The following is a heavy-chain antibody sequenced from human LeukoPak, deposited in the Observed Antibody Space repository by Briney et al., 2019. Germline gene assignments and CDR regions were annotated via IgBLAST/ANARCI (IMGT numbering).Heavy chain of an antibody. CDR1: GFTFSSYG. CDR3: AKTGRYFDWLLEGGYYFDY. J-gene: IGHJ4*02. Sequence: HPGGSLRLSCAASGFTFSSYGMHWVRQAPGKGLEWVAFIRYDGSNKYYADSVKGRFTISRDNSKNTLYLQMNSLRAEDTAVYYCAKTGRYFDWLLEGGYYFDYWGQGTLVTVSS. CDR2: IRYDGSNK. D-gene: IGHD3-9*01. V-gene: IGHV3-30*02.